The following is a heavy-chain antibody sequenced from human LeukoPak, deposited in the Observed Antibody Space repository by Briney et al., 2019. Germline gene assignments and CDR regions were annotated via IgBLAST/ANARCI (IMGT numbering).Heavy chain of an antibody. Sequence: GGSLRLSCAASGFTFSSYWMNWVRQAPGKGLEWVANIKQDGSEKYYVGSVKGRFTISRDNAKNSLYLQMNSLRAEDTAVYYCARELLGHGYNSGDFDYWGQGTLVTVSS. J-gene: IGHJ4*02. CDR1: GFTFSSYW. D-gene: IGHD5-24*01. V-gene: IGHV3-7*01. CDR2: IKQDGSEK. CDR3: ARELLGHGYNSGDFDY.